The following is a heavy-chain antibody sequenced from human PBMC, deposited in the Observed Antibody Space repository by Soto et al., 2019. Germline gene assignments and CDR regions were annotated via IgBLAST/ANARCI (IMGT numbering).Heavy chain of an antibody. Sequence: PSETLSLTCTVSGGSISSYYWSWIRQPPGKGLEWIGYIYYSGSTNYNPSLKSRVTISVDTSKNQFSLKLSSVTAADTAVYYCARDGYCGGDCYGFAPWGQGTLVTVSS. J-gene: IGHJ5*02. CDR3: ARDGYCGGDCYGFAP. D-gene: IGHD2-21*02. CDR1: GGSISSYY. V-gene: IGHV4-59*01. CDR2: IYYSGST.